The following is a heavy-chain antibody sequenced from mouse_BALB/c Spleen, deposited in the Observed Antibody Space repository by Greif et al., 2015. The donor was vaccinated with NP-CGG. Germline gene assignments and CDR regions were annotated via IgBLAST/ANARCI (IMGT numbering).Heavy chain of an antibody. Sequence: EVHLVESGGGLVKPGGSLKLSCAASGFAFSSYGMSWFRQTPEKRLEWVAYISSGGGSTYYPDTVKGRFTISRDNAKNTLYLQMSSLKSEDTAMYYCARLEDYGFLDYWGQGTTLTVSS. J-gene: IGHJ2*01. V-gene: IGHV5-12-1*01. D-gene: IGHD1-2*01. CDR2: ISSGGGST. CDR1: GFAFSSYG. CDR3: ARLEDYGFLDY.